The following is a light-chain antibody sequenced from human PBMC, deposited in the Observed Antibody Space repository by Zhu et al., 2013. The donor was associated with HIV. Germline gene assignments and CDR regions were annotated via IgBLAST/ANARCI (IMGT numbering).Light chain of an antibody. CDR3: QQVDSSPPGIFT. J-gene: IGKJ3*01. V-gene: IGKV1-9*01. CDR2: AAS. Sequence: DIQLTQSPSFLSASVGDKVTITCRASQAVRSYLAWYQQKPGVAPKLLIFAASTLRDGVPSRFSGSVSGTEFSLTISSLQPEDFATYYCQQVDSSPPGIFTFGPGTTLDIK. CDR1: QAVRSY.